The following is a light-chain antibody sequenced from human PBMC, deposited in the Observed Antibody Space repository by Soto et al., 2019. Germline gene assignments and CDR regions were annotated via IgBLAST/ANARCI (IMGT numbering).Light chain of an antibody. CDR3: CSYGGSFPYV. J-gene: IGLJ1*01. Sequence: QSALTQPPSVSGSPGQSVTISCTGTSSDVGGYDYVSRYQQHPGKAPKLLIYDVTKRPSGVPDRFSGSKSGNTASLTISGLQAEDEADFFCCSYGGSFPYVFGTGTKLTVL. CDR2: DVT. CDR1: SSDVGGYDY. V-gene: IGLV2-11*01.